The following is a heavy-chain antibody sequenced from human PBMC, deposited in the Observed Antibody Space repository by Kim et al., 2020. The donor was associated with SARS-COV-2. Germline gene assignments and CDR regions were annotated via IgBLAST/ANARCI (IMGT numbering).Heavy chain of an antibody. CDR1: GDSISSADYY. CDR3: ARDKYNGMITFGGVVATDVFDI. J-gene: IGHJ3*02. Sequence: SETLSLTCTVSGDSISSADYYWTWIRQHPGKGLEWIGYIYYSGTTSYSPSLKSRVTISVDTSKNQFFLKLNSVTAADTAVYYCARDKYNGMITFGGVVATDVFDIWGQGTMVTVSA. V-gene: IGHV4-31*03. CDR2: IYYSGTT. D-gene: IGHD3-16*02.